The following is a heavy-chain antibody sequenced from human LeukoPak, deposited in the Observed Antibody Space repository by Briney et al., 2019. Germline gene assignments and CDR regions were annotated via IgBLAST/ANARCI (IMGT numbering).Heavy chain of an antibody. CDR1: GYRFTAYG. D-gene: IGHD3-10*01. J-gene: IGHJ4*02. CDR2: ISGYNGNT. CDR3: ARSQRGGARGKTLYLTSDY. V-gene: IGHV1-18*04. Sequence: GASVKVSCKASGYRFTAYGITWVRQAPGQGLEWVGWISGYNGNTDYAEKLQGRVTLTTDTSTNTAYMELKSLTSDDTALYYCARSQRGGARGKTLYLTSDYWGQGTLVTVSS.